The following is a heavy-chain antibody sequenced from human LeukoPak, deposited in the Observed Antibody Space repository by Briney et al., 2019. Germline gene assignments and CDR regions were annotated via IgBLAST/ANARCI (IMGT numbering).Heavy chain of an antibody. CDR2: IIPIFGTA. Sequence: GSSVKVSCKASGGTFSSYAISWVRQAPGQGLEWMGGIIPIFGTANYAQKFQGRVTITTDESTSTAYMELSSLRSEDTAVYYCARAPDYSSSWFGAAGLFGSWGQGILVTVSS. J-gene: IGHJ4*02. CDR1: GGTFSSYA. V-gene: IGHV1-69*05. D-gene: IGHD6-13*01. CDR3: ARAPDYSSSWFGAAGLFGS.